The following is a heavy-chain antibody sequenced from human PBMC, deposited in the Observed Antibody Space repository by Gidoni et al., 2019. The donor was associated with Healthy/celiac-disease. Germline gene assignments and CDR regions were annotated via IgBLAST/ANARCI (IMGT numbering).Heavy chain of an antibody. Sequence: INLGGNTNYNPSLKSRVAISVDTSKNHFSLRLTSVTAADTAVYYCATMAVVGRYFDNWGQGTLVTVSS. V-gene: IGHV4-34*01. D-gene: IGHD3-22*01. CDR2: INLGGNT. J-gene: IGHJ4*02. CDR3: ATMAVVGRYFDN.